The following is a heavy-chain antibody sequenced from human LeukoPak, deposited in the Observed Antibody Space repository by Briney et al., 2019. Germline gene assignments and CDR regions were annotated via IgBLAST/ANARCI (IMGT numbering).Heavy chain of an antibody. CDR3: ASDLGDPAMVPFDY. J-gene: IGHJ4*02. V-gene: IGHV1-2*02. D-gene: IGHD5-18*01. CDR2: INPNSGGT. Sequence: AASVKVSCSASGYTFTGYYMHWVRQAPGQGLEWMGWINPNSGGTNYAQKLQGMVTMTRNTSISTTYMELSRLRSDDTSVYYCASDLGDPAMVPFDYWGQGTLVTVSS. CDR1: GYTFTGYY.